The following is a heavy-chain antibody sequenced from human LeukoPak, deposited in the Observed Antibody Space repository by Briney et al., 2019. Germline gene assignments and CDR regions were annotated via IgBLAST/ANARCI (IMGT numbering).Heavy chain of an antibody. V-gene: IGHV3-48*01. Sequence: GSLRLSCAASGFTFSSYSMNWVRQAPGKGLEWVSYISSSSSTIYYADSVKGRFTISRDNAKNSLYLQMNSLRAEDTAVYYCGCSSSYYYYGMDVWGQGTTVTVSS. D-gene: IGHD6-6*01. CDR2: ISSSSSTI. CDR1: GFTFSSYS. J-gene: IGHJ6*02. CDR3: GCSSSYYYYGMDV.